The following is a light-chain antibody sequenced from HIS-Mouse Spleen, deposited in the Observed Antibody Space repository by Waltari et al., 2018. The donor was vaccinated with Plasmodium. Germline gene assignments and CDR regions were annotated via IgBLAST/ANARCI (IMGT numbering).Light chain of an antibody. Sequence: SYELTQPPSVSVSPGQTARITCSGDALPKKYAYWYQQKSGQAPVLGIYEDSKRPPGIAERFSGSSSGTMCTRTISGAQVEDEADYYCYSTDSSGNHRVFGGGTKLTVL. V-gene: IGLV3-10*01. CDR3: YSTDSSGNHRV. CDR1: ALPKKY. CDR2: EDS. J-gene: IGLJ3*02.